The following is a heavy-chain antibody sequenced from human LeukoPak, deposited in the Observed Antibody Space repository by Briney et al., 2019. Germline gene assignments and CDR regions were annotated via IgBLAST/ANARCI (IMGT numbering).Heavy chain of an antibody. V-gene: IGHV1-69*01. CDR1: GFTFSSYA. Sequence: GGSLRLSCAASGFTFSSYAISWVRQAPGQGLEWMGGIIPIFGTANYAQKFQGRVTITADESTSTAYMELSSLRSEDTAVYYCARESPWIQLWLHSSWFDYWGQGTLVTVSS. J-gene: IGHJ4*02. CDR3: ARESPWIQLWLHSSWFDY. CDR2: IIPIFGTA. D-gene: IGHD5-18*01.